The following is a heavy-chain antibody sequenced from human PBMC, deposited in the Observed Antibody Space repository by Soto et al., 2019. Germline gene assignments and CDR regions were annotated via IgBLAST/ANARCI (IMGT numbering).Heavy chain of an antibody. Sequence: GGSLRLSCAASGFTFSSYGMHWVRQAPGKGLEWVAVIWYDGSNKYYADSVKGRFTISRDNSKNTLYLQMNSLRAEDTAVYYCARTGYCSSTSCYADYYYYGMDVWGQGTTVTVSS. CDR2: IWYDGSNK. D-gene: IGHD2-2*01. V-gene: IGHV3-33*01. CDR1: GFTFSSYG. CDR3: ARTGYCSSTSCYADYYYYGMDV. J-gene: IGHJ6*02.